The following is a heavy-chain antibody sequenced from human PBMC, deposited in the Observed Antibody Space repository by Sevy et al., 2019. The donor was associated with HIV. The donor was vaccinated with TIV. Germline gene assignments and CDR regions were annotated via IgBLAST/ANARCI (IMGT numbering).Heavy chain of an antibody. J-gene: IGHJ4*02. D-gene: IGHD3-10*01. Sequence: GGSLRLSCAASGFTFSSYWMSWVRQAPGKGLEWVSYISSSSSTIYYADSVKGRFTISRDNAKNSLYLQMNSLRAEDTAVYYCAREDYYGSGSYYGPLDYWGQGTLVTVSS. CDR3: AREDYYGSGSYYGPLDY. CDR1: GFTFSSYW. V-gene: IGHV3-48*01. CDR2: ISSSSSTI.